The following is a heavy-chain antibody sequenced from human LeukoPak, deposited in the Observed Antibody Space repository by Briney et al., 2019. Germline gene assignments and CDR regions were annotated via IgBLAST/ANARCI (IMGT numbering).Heavy chain of an antibody. V-gene: IGHV1-46*01. D-gene: IGHD4-17*01. CDR3: ARVFGDSDAFDI. Sequence: ASVKVSCKASGYTFTSYYMHWVRQAPGQGLEWMGIINPSGGSTSYAQKFQGRVTMTTDTSTSTAYMELRSLRSDDTAVYYCARVFGDSDAFDIWGQGTMVTVSS. J-gene: IGHJ3*02. CDR2: INPSGGST. CDR1: GYTFTSYY.